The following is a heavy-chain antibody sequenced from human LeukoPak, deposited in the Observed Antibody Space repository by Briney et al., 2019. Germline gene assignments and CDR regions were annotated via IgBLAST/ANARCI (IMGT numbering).Heavy chain of an antibody. Sequence: PGGSLRLSCAASGLIFRSYCLMWIRQAPGKGLEWVSYISGSGTTIYYADSVKGRFTISRDNAKDSLYLQMNSLRAEDTAVYYCARVGYNWNDSPNYWGQGTLVTVSS. J-gene: IGHJ4*02. CDR1: GLIFRSYC. CDR2: ISGSGTTI. D-gene: IGHD1-20*01. V-gene: IGHV3-11*01. CDR3: ARVGYNWNDSPNY.